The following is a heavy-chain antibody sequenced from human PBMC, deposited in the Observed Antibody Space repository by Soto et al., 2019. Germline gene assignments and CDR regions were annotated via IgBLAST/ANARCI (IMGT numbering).Heavy chain of an antibody. CDR1: GYSFTSYW. V-gene: IGHV5-51*01. D-gene: IGHD6-25*01. CDR3: ARRSRGSSAVGNYYYGMDV. CDR2: IYPGDSDT. J-gene: IGHJ6*02. Sequence: PGESLKISCKGSGYSFTSYWIGWVRQMPGKGLEWMGIIYPGDSDTRYSLSFQGQVTISADKSISTAYLQWSSLKASDTAMYYCARRSRGSSAVGNYYYGMDVWGQGTTVTVSS.